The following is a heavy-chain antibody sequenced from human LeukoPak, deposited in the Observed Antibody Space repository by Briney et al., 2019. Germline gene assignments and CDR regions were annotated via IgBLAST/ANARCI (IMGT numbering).Heavy chain of an antibody. D-gene: IGHD6-19*01. CDR1: GFTFSSYA. V-gene: IGHV3-9*01. J-gene: IGHJ6*02. CDR3: AKDAVADYYYYGMDV. CDR2: ISWNSGSI. Sequence: GGSLRLSCAASGFTFSSYAMSWVRQAPGKGQEWVSGISWNSGSIGYADSVKGRFTISRDNAKNSLYLQMNSLRAEDTALYYCAKDAVADYYYYGMDVWGQGTTVTVSS.